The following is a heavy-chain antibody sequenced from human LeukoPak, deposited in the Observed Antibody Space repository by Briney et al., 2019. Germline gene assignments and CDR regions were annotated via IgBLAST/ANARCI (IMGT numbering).Heavy chain of an antibody. V-gene: IGHV1-46*01. J-gene: IGHJ4*02. D-gene: IGHD3-9*01. Sequence: ASVKVSCKASGYTFTSYYMHWVRQAPGQGLEWMGIINPSGGSTSYAQKLQGRVTMTTDTSTSTAYMELRSLRSDDTAVYYCARLVYGTDQFDYWGQGTLVTVSS. CDR2: INPSGGST. CDR1: GYTFTSYY. CDR3: ARLVYGTDQFDY.